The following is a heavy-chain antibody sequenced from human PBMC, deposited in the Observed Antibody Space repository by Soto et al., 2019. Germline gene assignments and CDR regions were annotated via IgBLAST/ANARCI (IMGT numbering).Heavy chain of an antibody. D-gene: IGHD5-12*01. CDR2: FYHSGSS. Sequence: PSETLSLTCAVSGGSISSGDYSWCWIRQPPGKGLEWIGYFYHSGSSYYNPSLKSRVTISVDRSKNQFSLRLSSVTAADTAVYYCARWGARRYDSAMDVWGQGTTVTVSS. V-gene: IGHV4-30-2*01. CDR1: GGSISSGDYS. J-gene: IGHJ6*02. CDR3: ARWGARRYDSAMDV.